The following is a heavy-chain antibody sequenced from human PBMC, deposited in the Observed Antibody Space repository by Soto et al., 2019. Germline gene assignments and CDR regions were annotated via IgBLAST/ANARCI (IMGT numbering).Heavy chain of an antibody. D-gene: IGHD3-16*02. CDR2: IFHSGSP. J-gene: IGHJ6*02. CDR3: ARSRYGRFGLDV. Sequence: QVQLQESGPGLVRPSETLSLTCFVSGDSISGFNWWSWVRQSPGKALEWIGEIFHSGSPRYNPSLKSRVTILVDKSMNHFSLNLTSVTAADTAIYYCARSRYGRFGLDVWGQGTTVAVSS. CDR1: GDSISGFNW. V-gene: IGHV4-4*02.